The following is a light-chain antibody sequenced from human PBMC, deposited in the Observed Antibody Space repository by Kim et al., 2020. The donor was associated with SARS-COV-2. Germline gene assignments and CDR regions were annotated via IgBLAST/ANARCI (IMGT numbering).Light chain of an antibody. Sequence: SSYLAWYQQKPGQAPRLLIYGASSRATGIPDRFSGSGSGTDFTLTISRLEPEDSAVYYCQHYGSSPYNFGQGTKLEIK. CDR2: GAS. J-gene: IGKJ2*01. CDR3: QHYGSSPYN. CDR1: SSY. V-gene: IGKV3-20*01.